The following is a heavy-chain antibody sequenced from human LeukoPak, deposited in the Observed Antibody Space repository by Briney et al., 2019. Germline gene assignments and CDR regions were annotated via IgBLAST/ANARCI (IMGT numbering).Heavy chain of an antibody. CDR2: IIPIFGTA. Sequence: ASVKVSCKASGYTFTSYYMHWVRQAPGQGLEWMGGIIPIFGTANYAQKFQGRVTITADESTSTAYMELSSLRSEDTAVYYCARDYLYGDYRGWGQGTLVTVSS. J-gene: IGHJ4*02. CDR1: GYTFTSYY. V-gene: IGHV1-69*13. D-gene: IGHD4-17*01. CDR3: ARDYLYGDYRG.